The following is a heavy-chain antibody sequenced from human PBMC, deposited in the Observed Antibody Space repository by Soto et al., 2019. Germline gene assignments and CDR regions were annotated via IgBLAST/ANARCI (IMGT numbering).Heavy chain of an antibody. CDR1: GFTFSSYA. CDR2: ISISGSKT. CDR3: AKHDYGDFKSYDM. J-gene: IGHJ3*02. D-gene: IGHD4-17*01. V-gene: IGHV3-23*01. Sequence: GGSLRLSCAASGFTFSSYAMNWVRQAPGKGLEWVSSISISGSKTHYVDSVKGRFTISRDNSKNTMSLQMNSLRAEDTAIYYCAKHDYGDFKSYDMWGQGAMVTVSS.